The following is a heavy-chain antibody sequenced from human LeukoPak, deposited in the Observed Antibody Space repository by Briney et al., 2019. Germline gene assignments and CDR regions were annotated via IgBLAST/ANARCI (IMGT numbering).Heavy chain of an antibody. V-gene: IGHV3-23*01. CDR3: ARQLGYCSDGRCYFDY. J-gene: IGHJ4*02. D-gene: IGHD2-15*01. CDR2: ISTSGGST. Sequence: PGGSLRLSCAASGFTFSSYAMSWVRQAPGKGLEWVSAISTSGGSTYSADSVRGRFTISRDNSKNTLYLQVSSLRAEDTALYYCARQLGYCSDGRCYFDYWGQGTLVTVSS. CDR1: GFTFSSYA.